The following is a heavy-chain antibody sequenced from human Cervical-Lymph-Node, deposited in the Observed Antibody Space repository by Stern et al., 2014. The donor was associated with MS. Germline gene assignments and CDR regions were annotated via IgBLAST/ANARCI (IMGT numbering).Heavy chain of an antibody. Sequence: QLQLQESGPGLVQPSETLSLTCSVSGVSFSSSFAYWGWIRQPPGKALEWIGSFFYPGINYYNRSPESRFPISLHSATNLLSVNLTSVPAADTAVYYCARHQESGSSVFYYGLDVWGQGTTVTVSS. D-gene: IGHD6-6*01. CDR1: GVSFSSSFAY. J-gene: IGHJ6*02. CDR3: ARHQESGSSVFYYGLDV. V-gene: IGHV4-39*01. CDR2: FFYPGIN.